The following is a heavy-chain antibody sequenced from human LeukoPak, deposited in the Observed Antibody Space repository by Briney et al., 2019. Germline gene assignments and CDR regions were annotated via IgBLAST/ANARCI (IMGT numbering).Heavy chain of an antibody. Sequence: PGGSLRLSCAASGFTFSSSAMSWVRQVPGKGLEWVSGISASGGSTYYADSVKGRFSISRDNSKNTLFLQMNSLRAEDSAVYYCATDRERDPXVYYLVGGQXTXXXVSS. J-gene: IGHJ4*02. D-gene: IGHD3-22*01. V-gene: IGHV3-23*01. CDR3: ATDRERDPXVYYLV. CDR2: ISASGGST. CDR1: GFTFSSSA.